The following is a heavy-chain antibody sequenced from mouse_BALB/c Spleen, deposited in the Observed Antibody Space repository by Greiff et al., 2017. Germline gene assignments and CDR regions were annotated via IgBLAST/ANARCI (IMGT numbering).Heavy chain of an antibody. J-gene: IGHJ3*01. Sequence: EVQVVESGGGLVKPGGSLKLSCAASGFTFSSYAMSWVRQSPEKRLEWVAEISSGGSYTYYPDTVTGRFTISRDNAKNTLYLEMSSLRSEDTAMYYCARDYYGLFAYWGQGTLVTVSA. D-gene: IGHD2-1*01. CDR2: ISSGGSYT. V-gene: IGHV5-9-4*01. CDR3: ARDYYGLFAY. CDR1: GFTFSSYA.